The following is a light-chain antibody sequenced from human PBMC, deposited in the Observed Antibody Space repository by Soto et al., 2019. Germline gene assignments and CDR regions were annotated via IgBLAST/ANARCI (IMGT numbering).Light chain of an antibody. CDR3: SSYTSSTSLLM. CDR1: YSDLGGYKH. CDR2: DAS. V-gene: IGLV2-14*03. Sequence: QSALTEPASVSPSAGQSLTISCIGTYSDLGGYKHVSWYQQDPGKAPKLIIYDASSRSSGISNRFSASKSASTASLTISGLQADDEADYYCSSYTSSTSLLMFGAGTKVTVL. J-gene: IGLJ1*01.